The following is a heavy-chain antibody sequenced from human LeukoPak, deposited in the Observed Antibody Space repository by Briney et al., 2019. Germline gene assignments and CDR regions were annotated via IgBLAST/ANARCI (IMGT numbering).Heavy chain of an antibody. Sequence: GGSLRLSCAASGFTFSSYGMNWVRQAPGKGLEWVAVISYDGSNKYYADSVKGRFTISRDNSKNTLYLQMNSLRAEDTAVYYCARDGGYEVDYWGQGTLVTVSS. J-gene: IGHJ4*02. CDR2: ISYDGSNK. CDR1: GFTFSSYG. V-gene: IGHV3-30*19. CDR3: ARDGGYEVDY. D-gene: IGHD3-16*01.